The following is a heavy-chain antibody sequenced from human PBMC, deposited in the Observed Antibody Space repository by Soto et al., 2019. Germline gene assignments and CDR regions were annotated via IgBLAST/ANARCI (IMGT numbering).Heavy chain of an antibody. Sequence: QVQLMQSGAEVKKPGSSVKVSCKASGDTFNSYAVNWVRQAPGQGLEWMGGIIPIFGAANYAQKFQGRVTITADESTSTVCVELRSLRSDDTAVFYCARGLRITTAGPRPYDYWGQGTLVTVSS. V-gene: IGHV1-69*12. CDR1: GDTFNSYA. CDR2: IIPIFGAA. CDR3: ARGLRITTAGPRPYDY. J-gene: IGHJ4*02. D-gene: IGHD6-13*01.